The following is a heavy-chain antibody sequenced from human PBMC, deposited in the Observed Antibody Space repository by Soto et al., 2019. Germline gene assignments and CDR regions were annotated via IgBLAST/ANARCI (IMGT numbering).Heavy chain of an antibody. CDR2: ISYDGSNK. D-gene: IGHD6-13*01. CDR3: ANGPGSSWPPAGY. J-gene: IGHJ4*02. CDR1: GFTFSSYG. V-gene: IGHV3-30*18. Sequence: PGGSLRLSCAASGFTFSSYGMHWVRQAPGKGLEWVAIISYDGSNKYYADSVKGRFTISRDNSKNTLYLQMNSLRGEDTAVYYCANGPGSSWPPAGYWGQRTLVTVSS.